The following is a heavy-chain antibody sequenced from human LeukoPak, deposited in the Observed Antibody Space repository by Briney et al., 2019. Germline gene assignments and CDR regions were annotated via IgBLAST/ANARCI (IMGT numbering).Heavy chain of an antibody. CDR2: IYYSGST. Sequence: PSETLSLTCTVSGGSISSYYWSWIRQPPGKGLEWIGYIYYSGSTNYNPSLKSRVTISVDTSKNQFSLKLSSVTAADTAVYYCARVWAARDGYSVMAFDLWGQGTMVTVSS. CDR1: GGSISSYY. V-gene: IGHV4-59*01. CDR3: ARVWAARDGYSVMAFDL. J-gene: IGHJ3*01. D-gene: IGHD5-24*01.